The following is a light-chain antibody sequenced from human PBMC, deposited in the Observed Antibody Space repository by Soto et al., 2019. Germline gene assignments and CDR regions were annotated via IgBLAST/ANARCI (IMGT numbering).Light chain of an antibody. CDR1: QPISSW. CDR2: PAS. V-gene: IGKV1-12*01. Sequence: DSQMTQSPSSISASVGDRVTITCRASQPISSWIAWYQQVPGQAPSLLIYPASTLQSGVPSRFSGSGSGTDFTLTINGLQPEDFATYYCQQGYNFPRAFGQGTRVEI. J-gene: IGKJ1*01. CDR3: QQGYNFPRA.